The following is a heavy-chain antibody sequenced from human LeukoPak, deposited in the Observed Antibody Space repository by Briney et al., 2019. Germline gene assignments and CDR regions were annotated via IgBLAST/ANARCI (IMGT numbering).Heavy chain of an antibody. CDR2: IYHSGST. J-gene: IGHJ5*02. CDR1: GGSISSGGYY. CDR3: ARVEWELHWFDP. V-gene: IGHV4-30-2*01. D-gene: IGHD1-26*01. Sequence: PSQTLSLTCTVSGGSISSGGYYWSWIRQPPGKGLEWIGYIYHSGSTYYNPSLKSRVTISVDRSKNQFSLKLSSATAADTAVYYCARVEWELHWFDPWGQGTLVTVSS.